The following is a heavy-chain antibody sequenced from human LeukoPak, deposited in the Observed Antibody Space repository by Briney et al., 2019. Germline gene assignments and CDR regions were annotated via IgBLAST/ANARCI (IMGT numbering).Heavy chain of an antibody. Sequence: GRSLRLSRAASGFTFDDYAMHWVRQAPGKGLEWVSGITWNSGSIGYADSVKGRFTISRDNAKNTLYLQMNSLRAEDTAVYYCARVGGYPSVYYFDYWGQGTLVTVSS. V-gene: IGHV3-9*01. CDR3: ARVGGYPSVYYFDY. CDR1: GFTFDDYA. CDR2: ITWNSGSI. D-gene: IGHD5-12*01. J-gene: IGHJ4*02.